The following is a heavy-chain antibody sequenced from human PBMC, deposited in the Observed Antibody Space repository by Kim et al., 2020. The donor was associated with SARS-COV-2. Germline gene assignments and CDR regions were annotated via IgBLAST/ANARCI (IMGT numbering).Heavy chain of an antibody. CDR3: AKDLFDRRALRYFPYMVRGVQD. Sequence: GGSLRLSCAASGFTFDDYAMHWVRQAPGKGLEWVSGISWNSGSIGYADSVKGRFTISRDNAKNSLYLQMNSLRAEDTALYYCAKDLFDRRALRYFPYMVRGVQDWGQGTLVTVSS. V-gene: IGHV3-9*01. D-gene: IGHD3-10*01. CDR2: ISWNSGSI. CDR1: GFTFDDYA. J-gene: IGHJ4*02.